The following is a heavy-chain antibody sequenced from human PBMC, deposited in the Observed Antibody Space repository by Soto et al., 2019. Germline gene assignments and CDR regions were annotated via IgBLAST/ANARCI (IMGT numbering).Heavy chain of an antibody. CDR1: GGTFSSYA. Sequence: QVQLVQSGAEVKKPGSSVKVSCKASGGTFSSYAISWVRQAPGQGLEWMGGIIPIFGTANYAQKFQGRVTITADESTSTAYMELSSLSSEETAVYYCARDGDEHSRWSSYGMDVWGQGTTVTVSS. J-gene: IGHJ6*02. CDR2: IIPIFGTA. V-gene: IGHV1-69*01. D-gene: IGHD6-13*01. CDR3: ARDGDEHSRWSSYGMDV.